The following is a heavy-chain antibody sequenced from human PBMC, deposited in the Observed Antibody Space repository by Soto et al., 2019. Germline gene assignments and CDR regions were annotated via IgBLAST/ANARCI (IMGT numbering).Heavy chain of an antibody. Sequence: ASVKVSCKASGYTFPSYDINWLRQATGQGLEWMGWMNPNSGNTGYAQKFQGRVTMTRNTSISTAYMELSSLRSEDTAVYYCARGGSITIFGVVPYGFDPWGQGTLVTVSS. D-gene: IGHD3-3*01. CDR1: GYTFPSYD. V-gene: IGHV1-8*01. CDR2: MNPNSGNT. CDR3: ARGGSITIFGVVPYGFDP. J-gene: IGHJ5*02.